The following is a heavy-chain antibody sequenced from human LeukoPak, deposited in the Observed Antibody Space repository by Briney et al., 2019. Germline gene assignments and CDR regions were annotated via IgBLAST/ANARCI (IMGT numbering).Heavy chain of an antibody. D-gene: IGHD5-18*01. J-gene: IGHJ6*03. CDR2: MNPNSGNT. CDR3: ARASRGYSYGIYYYYYMDV. CDR1: GYTFTSYD. Sequence: ASVKVSCEASGYTFTSYDINWVRQATGQGLEWMGWMNPNSGNTGYAQKFQGRVTMTRNTSISTAYMELSSLRSEDTAVYYCARASRGYSYGIYYYYYMDVWGKGTTVTVSS. V-gene: IGHV1-8*01.